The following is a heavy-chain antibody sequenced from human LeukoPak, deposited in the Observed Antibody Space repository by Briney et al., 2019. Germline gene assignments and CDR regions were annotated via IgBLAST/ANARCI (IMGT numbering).Heavy chain of an antibody. D-gene: IGHD3-10*01. CDR1: GYSISSGYY. V-gene: IGHV4-38-2*02. J-gene: IGHJ6*03. CDR2: IYHSGST. CDR3: ASRVRGVPSFRYYYYMDV. Sequence: SETLSLTCTVSGYSISSGYYWGWIRQPPGKGLEWIGSIYHSGSTYYNPSLKSRVTISVDTSKNQFSLKLSSVTAADTAVYYCASRVRGVPSFRYYYYMDVWGKGTTVTISS.